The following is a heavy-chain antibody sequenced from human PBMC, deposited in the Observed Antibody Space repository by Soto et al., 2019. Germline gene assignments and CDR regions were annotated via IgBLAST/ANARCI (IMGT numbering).Heavy chain of an antibody. J-gene: IGHJ4*02. D-gene: IGHD5-12*01. V-gene: IGHV4-34*01. Sequence: SETLSLTCAVYGGSFSGYYWSWIRQPPGKGLEWIGEINHSGSTNYNPSLKSRVTISVDTSKNQFSLKPSSVTAADTAVYYCASGPPHSGYDYWGQGTLVTVSS. CDR1: GGSFSGYY. CDR2: INHSGST. CDR3: ASGPPHSGYDY.